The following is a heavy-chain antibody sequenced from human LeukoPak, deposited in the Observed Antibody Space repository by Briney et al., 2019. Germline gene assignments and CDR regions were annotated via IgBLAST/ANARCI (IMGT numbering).Heavy chain of an antibody. D-gene: IGHD2-21*02. CDR1: GGSISSGGYY. CDR3: AICGGDCYSHAFDI. Sequence: SGTLSLTCTVSGGSISSGGYYWSWIRQHPGKGLEWIGYIYYSGSTYYNPSLKSRVTISVDTSKNQFSLKLSSVTAADTAVYYCAICGGDCYSHAFDIWGQGTMVTVSS. J-gene: IGHJ3*02. V-gene: IGHV4-31*03. CDR2: IYYSGST.